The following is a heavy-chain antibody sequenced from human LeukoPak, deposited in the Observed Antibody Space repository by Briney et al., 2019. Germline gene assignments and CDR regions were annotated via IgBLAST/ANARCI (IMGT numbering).Heavy chain of an antibody. CDR2: ISYDGTNK. V-gene: IGHV3-30*03. CDR1: GFTFSSYG. CDR3: ARDGDTSGYYYYYKGLDV. Sequence: GGSLRLSCAASGFTFSSYGMHWVRQAPCKGLEWVALISYDGTNKYYADSVKGRFTVSRDNSEDTLFLQMNSLRAEDTAVFYCARDGDTSGYYYYYKGLDVWGQGTTVTVSS. J-gene: IGHJ6*02. D-gene: IGHD3-22*01.